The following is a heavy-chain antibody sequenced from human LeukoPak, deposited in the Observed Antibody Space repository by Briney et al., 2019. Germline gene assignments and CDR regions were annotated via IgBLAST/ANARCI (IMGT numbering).Heavy chain of an antibody. J-gene: IGHJ5*02. Sequence: GGSLRLTCAASGFTFRTFSMNWVRQAPGKGLEWLSYISSGSSPIYYADSVKGRFTISRDNAKNSLYLQMNSLRAEDTAVYYCARVQGSSWYLWFDPWGQGTLVTVSS. D-gene: IGHD6-13*01. V-gene: IGHV3-48*04. CDR1: GFTFRTFS. CDR3: ARVQGSSWYLWFDP. CDR2: ISSGSSPI.